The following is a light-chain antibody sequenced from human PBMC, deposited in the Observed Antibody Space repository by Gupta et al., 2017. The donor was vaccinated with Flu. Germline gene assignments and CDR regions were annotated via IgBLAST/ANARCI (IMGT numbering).Light chain of an antibody. V-gene: IGKV3-11*01. CDR2: DTF. CDR3: QQRSNWAPGACS. CDR1: QSVGSY. J-gene: IGKJ2*04. Sequence: EIVLTQSPGTLSLSPGERATLSCRASQSVGSYLAWYQQKPGQAPRLLIYDTFNRATGIPARCSGSGSGTDFTITISSLEPEDVAVYYCQQRSNWAPGACSFGQGTKLEIK.